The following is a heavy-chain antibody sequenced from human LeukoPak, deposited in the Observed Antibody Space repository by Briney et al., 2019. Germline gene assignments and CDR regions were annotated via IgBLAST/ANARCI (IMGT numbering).Heavy chain of an antibody. CDR2: ISAYNGNT. CDR3: AREGQQLDWFDP. Sequence: GASVKVSCKASGYTFTSYYLHWVRQAPGQGLEWMGWISAYNGNTNYAQKLQGRVTMTTDTSTSTAYMELRSLRSDDTAVYYCAREGQQLDWFDPWGQGTLVTVSS. J-gene: IGHJ5*02. V-gene: IGHV1-18*04. D-gene: IGHD6-13*01. CDR1: GYTFTSYY.